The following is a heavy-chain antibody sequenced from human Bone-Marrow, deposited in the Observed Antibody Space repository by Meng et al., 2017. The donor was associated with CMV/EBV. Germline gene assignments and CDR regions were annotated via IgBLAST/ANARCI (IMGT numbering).Heavy chain of an antibody. Sequence: SETLSLTCAVYGGSFSGYYWSWIRQPPGKGLEWIGYIYYSGSTNYNPSLKSRVTISVDTSKNQFSLKLSSVTAADTAVYYCARLPNYYFDYWGQGTLVTVSS. CDR3: ARLPNYYFDY. D-gene: IGHD2-8*01. V-gene: IGHV4-59*01. J-gene: IGHJ4*02. CDR2: IYYSGST. CDR1: GGSFSGYY.